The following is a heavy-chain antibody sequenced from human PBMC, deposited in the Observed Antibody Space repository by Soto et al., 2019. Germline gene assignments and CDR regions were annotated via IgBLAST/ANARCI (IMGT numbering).Heavy chain of an antibody. Sequence: EVQLLGSGGGLVRPGGSLRLSCAGSGFTFSSYPMSWVGQAPGKGPEWVAAIKAAGGDTYYADSVKGRFTISRDNFNDILYLQMNSLTVEDTAMYYCKRDVVASSPPGADYWGQGTLVTVSS. CDR1: GFTFSSYP. CDR3: KRDVVASSPPGADY. CDR2: IKAAGGDT. D-gene: IGHD5-12*01. J-gene: IGHJ4*02. V-gene: IGHV3-23*01.